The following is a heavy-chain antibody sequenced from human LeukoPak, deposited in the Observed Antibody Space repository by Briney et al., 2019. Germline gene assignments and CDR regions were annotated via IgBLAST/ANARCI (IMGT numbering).Heavy chain of an antibody. D-gene: IGHD3-10*01. Sequence: SETLSLTCTVSGGSVSSGSYYWSWIRQPPGKGLEWIGYIYYSGSTNYNPSLKGRVTISVDTSKNQFSLKLSSVTAADTAVYYCARGEEELGYWGQGTLVTVSS. CDR2: IYYSGST. J-gene: IGHJ4*02. CDR1: GGSVSSGSYY. V-gene: IGHV4-61*01. CDR3: ARGEEELGY.